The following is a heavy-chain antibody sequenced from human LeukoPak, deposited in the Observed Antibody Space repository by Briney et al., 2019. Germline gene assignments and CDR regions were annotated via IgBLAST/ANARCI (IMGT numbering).Heavy chain of an antibody. CDR3: ARDHPLRPLDY. CDR2: IIPILGIA. CDR1: GGTFSSYA. Sequence: ASVKVSCKASGGTFSSYAISWVRQAPGQGLEWMGRIIPILGIANYAQKFQGRVTITADKSTSTAYMELSSLRSEDTAVYYCARDHPLRPLDYWGQGTLVTVSS. J-gene: IGHJ4*02. V-gene: IGHV1-69*04. D-gene: IGHD4-17*01.